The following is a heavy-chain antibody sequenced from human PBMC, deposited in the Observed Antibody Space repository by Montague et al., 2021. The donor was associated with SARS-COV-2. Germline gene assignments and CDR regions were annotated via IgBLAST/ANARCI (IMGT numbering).Heavy chain of an antibody. J-gene: IGHJ4*02. CDR2: VSSSGST. D-gene: IGHD4-23*01. V-gene: IGHV4-4*07. CDR1: GDSITYFY. CDR3: ARDVVTHLGTFDY. Sequence: SETLSLTCTVYGDSITYFYWSWIRQPAGKGLEWIGRVSSSGSTNYNPSLRSRVSMSADTSKSQFPLKLSSVTAADTAVYYCARDVVTHLGTFDYWGRGTMVTVSS.